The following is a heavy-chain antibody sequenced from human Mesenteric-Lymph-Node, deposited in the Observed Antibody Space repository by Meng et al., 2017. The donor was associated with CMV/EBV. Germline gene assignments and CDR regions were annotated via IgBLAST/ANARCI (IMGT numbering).Heavy chain of an antibody. V-gene: IGHV4-59*01. D-gene: IGHD2-15*01. CDR1: GGSINNYY. J-gene: IGHJ6*02. CDR3: ARDRRDIGGEYGMDV. Sequence: GSLRLSCSVSGGSINNYYWSWIRQPPGRGLEWIGFINYSGTTKFNPSLKSRITMSVDTSKNQVSLKLTSVTAADTAIYYCARDRRDIGGEYGMDVWGQGTTVTVSS. CDR2: INYSGTT.